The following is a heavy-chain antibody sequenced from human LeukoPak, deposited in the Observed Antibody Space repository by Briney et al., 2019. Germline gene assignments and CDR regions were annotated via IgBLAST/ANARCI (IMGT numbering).Heavy chain of an antibody. CDR1: GYTFTNYG. D-gene: IGHD2-21*02. J-gene: IGHJ4*02. CDR2: ISGYNGNT. V-gene: IGHV1-18*01. CDR3: ARDGMTLACDY. Sequence: ASVKVSCMAYGYTFTNYGITWVRQAPGQGLEWMGWISGYNGNTNYEQKLQGRVTMTTDTSTNTAYMELRSLTFDDTAVYYCARDGMTLACDYLRPGTLVTVSS.